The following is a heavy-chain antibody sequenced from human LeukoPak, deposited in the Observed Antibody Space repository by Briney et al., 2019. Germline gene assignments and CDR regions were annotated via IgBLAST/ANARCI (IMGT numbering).Heavy chain of an antibody. CDR3: ARDRGRYYDSRGFYWGYYFDS. V-gene: IGHV3-23*01. Sequence: GGSLRLSCAASGFTFSNFAMAWVRQAPGKGPEWVAAMIASGDRTNYADSVKGRFTISRDNSKDTLYLQMSSVRVDDTAVYYCARDRGRYYDSRGFYWGYYFDSWGQGILVTVST. D-gene: IGHD3-22*01. CDR2: MIASGDRT. J-gene: IGHJ4*02. CDR1: GFTFSNFA.